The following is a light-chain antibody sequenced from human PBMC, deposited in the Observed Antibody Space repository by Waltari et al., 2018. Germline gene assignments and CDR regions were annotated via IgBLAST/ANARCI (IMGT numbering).Light chain of an antibody. CDR1: SSDVCRYNR. Sequence: QSALTQPPSVSGSPGQSVTISCTGTSSDVCRYNRVSWYQQPPGTAPKLMIYEVSNRPSGVPDRFSGSKSGNTASLTISGLQAEDEADYYCSSYTSSSRVVFGGGTKLTVL. CDR2: EVS. CDR3: SSYTSSSRVV. V-gene: IGLV2-18*02. J-gene: IGLJ2*01.